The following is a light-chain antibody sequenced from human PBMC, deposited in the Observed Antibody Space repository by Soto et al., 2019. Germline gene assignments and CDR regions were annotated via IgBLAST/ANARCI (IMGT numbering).Light chain of an antibody. V-gene: IGKV1-5*03. CDR3: QQYDSYPLT. J-gene: IGKJ4*01. CDR2: KAS. Sequence: DIQMSQTTSTLSASVGDRVTITCRASQSVSSWLAWYQQRPGNAPNLLIYKASSLESGVPSRFSGSGSGTEFTLTVSSLQPDDFATYYCQQYDSYPLTFGGGTKVDIK. CDR1: QSVSSW.